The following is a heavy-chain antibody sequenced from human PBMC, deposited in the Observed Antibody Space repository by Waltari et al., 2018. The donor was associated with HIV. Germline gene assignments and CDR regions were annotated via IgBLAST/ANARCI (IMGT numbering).Heavy chain of an antibody. Sequence: QVQLQESGPGLVKPSETLSLTCTVSGGSISSYYWSWIRQPPGKGLEWIGYIYYSGSTNYNPSLKSRVTISVDTSKNQFSLKLSSVTAADTAVYYCARALVGLEWLSHPYYYYYYGMDVWGQGTTVTVSS. J-gene: IGHJ6*02. CDR1: GGSISSYY. CDR2: IYYSGST. V-gene: IGHV4-59*01. CDR3: ARALVGLEWLSHPYYYYYYGMDV. D-gene: IGHD3-3*01.